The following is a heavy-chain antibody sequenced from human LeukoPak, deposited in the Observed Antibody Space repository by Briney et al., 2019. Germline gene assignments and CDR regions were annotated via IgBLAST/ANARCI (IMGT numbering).Heavy chain of an antibody. CDR2: INPNSGGT. CDR3: ARGAISSLGIEQWLDYYYYYMDA. Sequence: GASVKVSCKASGYTFTGYHMYWVRQAPGQGLEWMGWINPNSGGTNYAQKFQGRVTITRNTSISTAYMELSSLRSEDTAVYYCARGAISSLGIEQWLDYYYYYMDAWGKGTTVTVSS. D-gene: IGHD6-19*01. V-gene: IGHV1-2*02. J-gene: IGHJ6*03. CDR1: GYTFTGYH.